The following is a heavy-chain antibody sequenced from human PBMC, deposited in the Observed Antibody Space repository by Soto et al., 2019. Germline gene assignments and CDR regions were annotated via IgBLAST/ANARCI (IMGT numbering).Heavy chain of an antibody. CDR2: ISYDEDNK. J-gene: IGHJ6*02. CDR1: RFSFSTYA. D-gene: IGHD6-13*01. V-gene: IGHV3-30-3*01. Sequence: QVQLVESGGGVVQPGRSLRLSCAASRFSFSTYAIHWVRQPPGKGLEWVAVISYDEDNKSYAGSVKGRFTIFRDHSKNTLSLHMNSLTTEDTAVYYCVRRECIAEGGATYYYGMDVWGQGTTVTVSS. CDR3: VRRECIAEGGATYYYGMDV.